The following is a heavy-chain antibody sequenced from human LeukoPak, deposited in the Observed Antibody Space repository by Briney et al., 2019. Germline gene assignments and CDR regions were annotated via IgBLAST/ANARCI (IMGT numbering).Heavy chain of an antibody. D-gene: IGHD6-6*01. CDR3: ARWVVYSSSSYFDY. CDR2: IYYSGST. V-gene: IGHV4-59*05. Sequence: SETLSLTCTVSGGSISSYYWSWIRQPPGKGLEWIGSIYYSGSTYDNPSLKSRVTISVDTSKNQFSLKLSSVTAADTAVYYCARWVVYSSSSYFDYWGQGTLVTVSS. J-gene: IGHJ4*02. CDR1: GGSISSYY.